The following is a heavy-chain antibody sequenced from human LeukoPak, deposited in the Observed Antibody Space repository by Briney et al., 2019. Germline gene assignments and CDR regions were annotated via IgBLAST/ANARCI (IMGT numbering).Heavy chain of an antibody. CDR2: IYYSGST. J-gene: IGHJ5*02. CDR1: GGSISNYY. D-gene: IGHD3-10*01. Sequence: SETLSLTCTVSGGSISNYYWSWIRQPPGKGLEWIGYIYYSGSTNYNPSLKGRVTISVDTSKNQFSLKLSSVTAADTAVYYCARGVTRDWFDPWGQGTLVTVSS. CDR3: ARGVTRDWFDP. V-gene: IGHV4-59*01.